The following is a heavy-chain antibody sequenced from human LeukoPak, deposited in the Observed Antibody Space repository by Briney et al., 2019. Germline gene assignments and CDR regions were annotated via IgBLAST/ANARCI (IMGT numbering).Heavy chain of an antibody. CDR3: TTEALGASYCSGGSCYEWGYNY. V-gene: IGHV3-15*01. Sequence: KAGGSLRLSCAASGFTFSSYAMSWVRQAPGKGLEWVGRIKSKTDGGTADYAAPVKGRFTISRDDSKNTLYLQMNSLKTEDTAVYYCTTEALGASYCSGGSCYEWGYNYWGQGTLVTVSS. CDR1: GFTFSSYA. J-gene: IGHJ4*02. D-gene: IGHD2-15*01. CDR2: IKSKTDGGTA.